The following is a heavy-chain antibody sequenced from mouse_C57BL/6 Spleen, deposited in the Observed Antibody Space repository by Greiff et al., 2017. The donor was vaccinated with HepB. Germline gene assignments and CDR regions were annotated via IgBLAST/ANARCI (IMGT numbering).Heavy chain of an antibody. CDR2: ISYDGSN. J-gene: IGHJ1*03. CDR3: ARENGYPWYFDV. CDR1: GYSITSGYY. V-gene: IGHV3-6*01. Sequence: DVKLQESGPGLVKPSQSLSLTCSVTGYSITSGYYWNWIRQFPGNKLEWMGYISYDGSNNYNPSLKNRISITRDTSKNQFFLKLNSVTTEDTATYYCARENGYPWYFDVWGTGTTVTVSS. D-gene: IGHD2-2*01.